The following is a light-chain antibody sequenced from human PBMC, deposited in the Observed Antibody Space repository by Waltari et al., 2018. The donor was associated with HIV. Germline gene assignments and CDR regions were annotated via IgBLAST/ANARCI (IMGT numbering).Light chain of an antibody. Sequence: EIVLTQSPGTLSLSPGERATLSCRASQSVSSSYLAWYQQKPGQAPRLLIYCASNRATGIPDRFSGGGSGTDFTLTISRLEPEDFAVYYCQQFGSSLGFGPGTKVDIK. CDR2: CAS. CDR3: QQFGSSLG. J-gene: IGKJ3*01. V-gene: IGKV3-20*01. CDR1: QSVSSSY.